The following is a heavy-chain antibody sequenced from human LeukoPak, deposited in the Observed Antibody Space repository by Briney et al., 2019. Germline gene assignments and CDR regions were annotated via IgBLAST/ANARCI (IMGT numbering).Heavy chain of an antibody. CDR1: NDYIKDYY. CDR2: VSQWNT. V-gene: IGHV4-4*07. J-gene: IGHJ4*02. CDR3: ARQGSDNFFDS. Sequence: PSETLSLTCTLSNDYIKDYYWSWIRQPAGKGLEWIGRVSQWNTNYNPSLMSRVTMSVQASKNQFSLKLNSATAADTAVYYCARQGSDNFFDSWGLGILVTVSS. D-gene: IGHD2-21*01.